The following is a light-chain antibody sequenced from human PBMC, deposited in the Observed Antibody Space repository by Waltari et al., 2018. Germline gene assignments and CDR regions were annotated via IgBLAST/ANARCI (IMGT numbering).Light chain of an antibody. CDR2: GNT. V-gene: IGLV1-40*01. J-gene: IGLJ2*01. CDR3: QSFDSNLNGGVL. Sequence: QSVLTQPPSVSGAPGQRVTISCTGSSPNIGAGNDVHWYQHLPGPAPKPLTYGNTDRPTGLPDRFSGSKSGTSASLAITGLRAEDEGDYYCQSFDSNLNGGVLFGGGTKLTVL. CDR1: SPNIGAGND.